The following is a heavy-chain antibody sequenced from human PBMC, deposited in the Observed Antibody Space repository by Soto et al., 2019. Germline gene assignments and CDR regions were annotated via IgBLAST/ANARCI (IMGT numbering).Heavy chain of an antibody. CDR3: ARAERIMITFGGIYYFDY. CDR1: GYTFTNYA. V-gene: IGHV1-3*01. D-gene: IGHD3-16*01. Sequence: GASVKVSCKASGYTFTNYAMHWVRQAPGQRLEWMGWINAGNGNTKYSQKFQGRVTITRDTSASTAYMELSSLRSEDTAAYYCARAERIMITFGGIYYFDYWRQGALVTVSS. J-gene: IGHJ4*02. CDR2: INAGNGNT.